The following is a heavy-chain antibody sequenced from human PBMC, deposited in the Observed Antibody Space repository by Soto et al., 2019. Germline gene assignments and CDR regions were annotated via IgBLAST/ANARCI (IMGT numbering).Heavy chain of an antibody. Sequence: SDTLSLPCTVSGGSVSSGSYCWSWIRQPPGKGLEWIGYIYYSGSTNYNPSLKSRVTISVDTSKNQFSLKPSSVTAADTAVYHCASALVATRIFDYWGQGTLVTVSS. CDR1: GGSVSSGSYC. V-gene: IGHV4-61*01. CDR3: ASALVATRIFDY. J-gene: IGHJ4*02. CDR2: IYYSGST. D-gene: IGHD5-12*01.